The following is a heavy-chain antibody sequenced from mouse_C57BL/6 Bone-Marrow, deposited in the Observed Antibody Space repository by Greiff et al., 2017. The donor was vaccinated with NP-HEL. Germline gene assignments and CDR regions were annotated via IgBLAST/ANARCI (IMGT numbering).Heavy chain of an antibody. CDR3: ARELEMAY. D-gene: IGHD1-3*01. CDR1: GFTFSDYG. V-gene: IGHV5-17*01. J-gene: IGHJ3*01. Sequence: EVQLVESGGGLVKPGGSLKLSCAASGFTFSDYGMHWVRQAPEKGLEWVAYISSGSSTIYYADTVKGRFTISRDNAKNTLFLQMTSLRSEDTAMYYCARELEMAYWGQGTLVTVSA. CDR2: ISSGSSTI.